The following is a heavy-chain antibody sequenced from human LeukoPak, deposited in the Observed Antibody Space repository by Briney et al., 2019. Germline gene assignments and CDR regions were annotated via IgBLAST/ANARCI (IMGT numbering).Heavy chain of an antibody. CDR1: GGTFSSYA. CDR3: AREGIAAGDY. CDR2: IIPIFGTA. J-gene: IGHJ4*02. D-gene: IGHD6-25*01. Sequence: VASVKVSCKASGGTFSSYAISWVRQAPGQGLEWMGGIIPIFGTANYAQKFQGRVTITADESTSTAYMELSSLRSDDTAVYYCAREGIAAGDYWGQGTLVTVSS. V-gene: IGHV1-69*13.